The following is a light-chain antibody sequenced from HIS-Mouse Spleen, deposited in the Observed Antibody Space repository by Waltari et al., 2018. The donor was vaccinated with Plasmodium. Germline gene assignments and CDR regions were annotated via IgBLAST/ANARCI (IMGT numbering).Light chain of an antibody. Sequence: SYELTQPPSVSVSPGKTARITCPGAALPKKYAYWYQQKSGQAPVLVIYEDSKRPSGIPERFSGSSSGTMATLTISGAQVEDEADYYCYSTDSSGNHRVFGGGTKLTVL. CDR2: EDS. J-gene: IGLJ3*02. CDR3: YSTDSSGNHRV. CDR1: ALPKKY. V-gene: IGLV3-10*01.